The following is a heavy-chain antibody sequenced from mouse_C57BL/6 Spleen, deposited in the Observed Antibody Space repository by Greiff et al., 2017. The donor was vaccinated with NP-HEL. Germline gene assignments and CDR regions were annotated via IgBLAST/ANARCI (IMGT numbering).Heavy chain of an antibody. CDR1: GYTFTSYW. D-gene: IGHD4-1*01. Sequence: QVQLQQPGAELVKPGASVKLSCKASGYTFTSYWMQWVKQRPGQGLEWIGEIDPSDSYTNYNQKFKGKATLTVDTSSSTAYMRLSSLTSEDSAVYYCARGGVTGTYFDDWGQGTTLTVSS. CDR3: ARGGVTGTYFDD. J-gene: IGHJ2*01. V-gene: IGHV1-50*01. CDR2: IDPSDSYT.